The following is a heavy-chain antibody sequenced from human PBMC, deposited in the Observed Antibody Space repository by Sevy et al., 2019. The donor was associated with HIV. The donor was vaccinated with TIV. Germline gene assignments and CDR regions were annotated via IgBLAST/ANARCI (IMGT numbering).Heavy chain of an antibody. J-gene: IGHJ4*02. D-gene: IGHD6-13*01. Sequence: GGSLRLSCAASGFSLSSNWMSWVRQAPGKGLEWLANIKQDGREKFYVDSVKGRLTISRDNAMNSLFLDMHSLRVEDTAIYFCARDSDRSSYFADWGQGTLVTVSS. CDR2: IKQDGREK. V-gene: IGHV3-7*03. CDR3: ARDSDRSSYFAD. CDR1: GFSLSSNW.